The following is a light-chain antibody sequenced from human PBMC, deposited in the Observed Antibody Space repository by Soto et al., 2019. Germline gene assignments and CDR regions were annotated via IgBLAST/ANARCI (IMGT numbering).Light chain of an antibody. V-gene: IGKV3-15*01. CDR2: DAS. CDR3: QQYKNWPRT. J-gene: IGKJ1*01. CDR1: QHVRNN. Sequence: VLTQSPAPLSVTHGDSVTLSCRPSQHVRNNCLAWYQQKPGKAPRLLIYDASSRATGIPARFSGSGSGTEFTLTISSLQSEDFAVYYCQQYKNWPRTFGQGTKVDIK.